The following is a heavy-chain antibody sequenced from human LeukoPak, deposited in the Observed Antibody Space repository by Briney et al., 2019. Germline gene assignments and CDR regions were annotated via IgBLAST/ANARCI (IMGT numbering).Heavy chain of an antibody. J-gene: IGHJ4*02. CDR3: ARDIDDVGALLDF. V-gene: IGHV4-39*07. D-gene: IGHD1-26*01. CDR2: INYSGRT. Sequence: GSLRLSCAASGFTFSSYGMSWVRQPLGKGLEWVASINYSGRTYYHPSLSSRLTISIDTAKRQFSLKLTSVTAADTALYYCARDIDDVGALLDFWGQGTLVTVSS. CDR1: GFTFSSYG.